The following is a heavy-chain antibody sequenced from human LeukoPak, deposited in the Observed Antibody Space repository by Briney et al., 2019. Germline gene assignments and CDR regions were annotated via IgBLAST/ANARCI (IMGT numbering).Heavy chain of an antibody. D-gene: IGHD2-8*01. Sequence: GGSLRLSCAASGFTFSDYYMSWIRQAPGKGLEWVSYISTSGSTKYYADSVKGRFTVSRDNTKNTLYLQMNSLRAEDTAVYYCAKTPEGVLMVYATWVDYWGQGTLVTVSS. CDR3: AKTPEGVLMVYATWVDY. V-gene: IGHV3-11*04. J-gene: IGHJ4*02. CDR1: GFTFSDYY. CDR2: ISTSGSTK.